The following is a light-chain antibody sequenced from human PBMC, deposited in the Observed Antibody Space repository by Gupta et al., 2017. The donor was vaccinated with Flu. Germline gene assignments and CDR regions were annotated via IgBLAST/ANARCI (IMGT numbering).Light chain of an antibody. CDR1: QTMRTF. Sequence: DIQMTQSPSSLSAFVGDRVTITCRASQTMRTFLNWYQQKPGKAPQLLIYSTSNLQSGVPSRFSGSGSGTDFTLTISRLQPEDSATYYCRQTDSTPYTFGQGTKVEIK. CDR2: STS. CDR3: RQTDSTPYT. V-gene: IGKV1-39*01. J-gene: IGKJ2*01.